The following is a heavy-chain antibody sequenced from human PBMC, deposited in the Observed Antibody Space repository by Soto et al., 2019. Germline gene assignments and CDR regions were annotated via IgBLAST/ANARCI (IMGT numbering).Heavy chain of an antibody. D-gene: IGHD5-12*01. CDR3: ARQTLDIVATNGWLCDFDY. Sequence: QLQLQESGPGLVKPSDTLSLTCTVSGGSISRSSYYWGWIRQPLGKGLEWIGSTYYSGNTYYNPSLKSQVTISVDKSKNQFPLKLSTVTAADTAVYYCARQTLDIVATNGWLCDFDYWGQGTLVTVSS. V-gene: IGHV4-39*01. CDR1: GGSISRSSYY. CDR2: TYYSGNT. J-gene: IGHJ4*02.